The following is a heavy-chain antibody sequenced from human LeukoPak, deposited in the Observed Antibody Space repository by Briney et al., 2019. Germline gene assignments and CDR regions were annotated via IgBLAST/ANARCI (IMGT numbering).Heavy chain of an antibody. CDR3: ARDRPVLTYYYYGMDV. CDR2: IYYSGST. D-gene: IGHD1-14*01. Sequence: SQTLSFTCTVSGGSISSGGYYWSWIRQHPGKGLEWIGYIYYSGSTYYNPSLKSRVTISVDTSKNQFSLKLSSVTAADTAVYYCARDRPVLTYYYYGMDVWGQGTTVTVSS. CDR1: GGSISSGGYY. J-gene: IGHJ6*02. V-gene: IGHV4-31*03.